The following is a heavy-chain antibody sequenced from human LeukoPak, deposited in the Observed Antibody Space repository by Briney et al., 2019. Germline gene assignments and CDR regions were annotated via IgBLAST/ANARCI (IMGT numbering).Heavy chain of an antibody. V-gene: IGHV1-24*01. CDR3: ATAPPGFSFGAFDFDY. J-gene: IGHJ4*02. Sequence: ASVKVSCKVSGYTLTELSMHWVRQAPGKGLEWMGGFDPEDGETIYAQRFQGRVTMTEDTSTDTAYMELSSLRSEDTAVYYCATAPPGFSFGAFDFDYWGQGTLVTVSS. D-gene: IGHD5-18*01. CDR1: GYTLTELS. CDR2: FDPEDGET.